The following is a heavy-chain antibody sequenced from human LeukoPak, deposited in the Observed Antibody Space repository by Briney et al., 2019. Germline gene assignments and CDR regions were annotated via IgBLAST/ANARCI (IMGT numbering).Heavy chain of an antibody. V-gene: IGHV4-31*03. CDR2: IYYSGST. CDR3: ARDKGPYWYFDL. Sequence: SETLSLTCTVSGGSISSGGYYWSWIRQHPGKGLEWIGYIYYSGSTYYNPSLKSRVTISVDTSKNQFSLNLSSVTAADTAVYYCARDKGPYWYFDLWGRGTLVTVSS. CDR1: GGSISSGGYY. J-gene: IGHJ2*01.